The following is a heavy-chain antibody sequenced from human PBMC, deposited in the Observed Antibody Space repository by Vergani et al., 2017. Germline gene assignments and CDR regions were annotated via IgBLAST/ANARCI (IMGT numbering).Heavy chain of an antibody. V-gene: IGHV3-30*01. D-gene: IGHD2-2*01. J-gene: IGHJ6*03. Sequence: QVQLVESGGGVVQPGRSLRLSCAASGFTFSSYAMHWVRQAPGKGLEWVAVISYDGSNKYYADSVKGRFTISRDNSKNTLYLQMNSLRAEDTAVYYCARXSSGDIVVPSESDVWGKGP. CDR1: GFTFSSYA. CDR2: ISYDGSNK. CDR3: ARXSSGDIVVPSESDV.